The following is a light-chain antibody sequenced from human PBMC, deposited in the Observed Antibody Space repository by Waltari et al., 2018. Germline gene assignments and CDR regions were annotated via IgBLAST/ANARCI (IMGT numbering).Light chain of an antibody. Sequence: DIQMTQSPSSLSASVGDRVTITCRASQSISSYLNWYQQKPGKAPKLLIYAASSLQSGVPSRFSGSGSGTDFTLTISSLQPEDFATYYCQQSYSILYTFGQGTRLEMK. CDR3: QQSYSILYT. CDR2: AAS. J-gene: IGKJ2*01. V-gene: IGKV1-39*01. CDR1: QSISSY.